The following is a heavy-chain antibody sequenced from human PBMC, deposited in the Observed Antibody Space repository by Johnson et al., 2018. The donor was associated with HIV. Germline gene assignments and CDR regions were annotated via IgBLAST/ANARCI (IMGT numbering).Heavy chain of an antibody. CDR2: IFSVGNT. CDR3: ARDGRDLVTRGAFDI. J-gene: IGHJ3*02. D-gene: IGHD5-18*01. V-gene: IGHV3-66*02. CDR1: GITVSSNY. Sequence: VLLVESGGGLVQPGGSLRLSCAASGITVSSNYMSWVRQAPGKGLEWVSLIFSVGNTYYADSVKGRFTISRDNSNNMVYLQMDSLRPEDTAVYYCARDGRDLVTRGAFDIWGQGTVVTVSS.